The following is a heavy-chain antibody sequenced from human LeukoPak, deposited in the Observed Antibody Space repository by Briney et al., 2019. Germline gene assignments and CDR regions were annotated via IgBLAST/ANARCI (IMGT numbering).Heavy chain of an antibody. CDR3: VSDPWDIGPAFDY. Sequence: GGSLRLSCVASGITFTNYAMGWVRQSPGKGLEGVSTISSNGGTTFYADSVKGRFTISRDSSKNTLFLQINSLRDDDTAVYHSVSDPWDIGPAFDYWGQGTLVTVSS. D-gene: IGHD1-26*01. CDR2: ISSNGGTT. CDR1: GITFTNYA. V-gene: IGHV3-23*01. J-gene: IGHJ4*02.